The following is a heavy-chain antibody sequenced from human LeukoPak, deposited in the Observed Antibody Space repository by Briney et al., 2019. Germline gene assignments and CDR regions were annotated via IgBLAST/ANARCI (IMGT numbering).Heavy chain of an antibody. CDR1: GGSMTNYY. CDR3: ARGGAFGGVIATGVDY. J-gene: IGHJ4*02. Sequence: SETLSLTCTVSGGSMTNYYWSWIRQPPGKGLEWIGYIYYSGSTYYNPSLKSRVTISVDTSKNQFSLKLSSVTAADTAVYYCARGGAFGGVIATGVDYWGQGTLVTVPS. D-gene: IGHD3-16*02. CDR2: IYYSGST. V-gene: IGHV4-59*06.